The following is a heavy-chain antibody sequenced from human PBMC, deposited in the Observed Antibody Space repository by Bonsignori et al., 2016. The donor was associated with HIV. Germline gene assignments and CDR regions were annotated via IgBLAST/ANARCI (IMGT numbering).Heavy chain of an antibody. D-gene: IGHD2-8*01. V-gene: IGHV3-48*03. J-gene: IGHJ4*02. CDR2: SSSSGFSK. CDR3: ARVGMHCTNGVCYTGSVDS. Sequence: MRQMPGKGLEWVSYSSSSGFSKYYADSVKGRFTISRDNAKNSLYLQMNSLRVEDTAVYYCARVGMHCTNGVCYTGSVDSWGQGTLVTVSS.